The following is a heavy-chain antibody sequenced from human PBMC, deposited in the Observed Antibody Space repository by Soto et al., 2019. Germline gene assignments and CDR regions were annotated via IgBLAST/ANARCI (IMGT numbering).Heavy chain of an antibody. V-gene: IGHV4-61*01. J-gene: IGHJ6*02. D-gene: IGHD3-10*01. CDR3: ARDSREFSSSGGLDV. Sequence: QVQLQESGPGLVKPSETLSLTCTVSGGSVNSDSYYWSWIRQPPGKRLEWIGSLYYSESTNYNPSLKSRVTISVDTSQNQFSLRLSSVTAADTAVYFCARDSREFSSSGGLDVWGQGTTVTVSS. CDR2: LYYSEST. CDR1: GGSVNSDSYY.